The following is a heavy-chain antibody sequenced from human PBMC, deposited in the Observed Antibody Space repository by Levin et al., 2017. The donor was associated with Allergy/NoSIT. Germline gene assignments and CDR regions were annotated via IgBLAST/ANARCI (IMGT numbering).Heavy chain of an antibody. CDR1: GFTFSSYG. Sequence: GESLKISCAASGFTFSSYGIHWVRQAPGKGLEWVAVISYDGNKKYYADSVKGRFTISRDNSKNTLYLQMNSLRPDDTAVYYCAKEIFGSPTPHDTFDIWGQGTMVTVSS. J-gene: IGHJ3*02. D-gene: IGHD1-26*01. V-gene: IGHV3-30*18. CDR3: AKEIFGSPTPHDTFDI. CDR2: ISYDGNKK.